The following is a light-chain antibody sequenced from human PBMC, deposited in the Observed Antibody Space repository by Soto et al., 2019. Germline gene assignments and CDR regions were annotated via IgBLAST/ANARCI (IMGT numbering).Light chain of an antibody. CDR3: QQYNNWPYT. Sequence: EIVMTQSPAPLSVSPGEIATLSCRASQGVSSNFDWYQQKPGQAPRLLIYGASTRATGIPARFSGSGSGTEFTLTISSLKSEDFAVYYCQQYNNWPYTFGQGTKLEIK. CDR1: QGVSSN. V-gene: IGKV3-15*01. J-gene: IGKJ2*01. CDR2: GAS.